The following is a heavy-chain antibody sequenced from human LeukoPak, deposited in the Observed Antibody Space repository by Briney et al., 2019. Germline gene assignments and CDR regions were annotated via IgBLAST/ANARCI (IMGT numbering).Heavy chain of an antibody. D-gene: IGHD2-8*01. V-gene: IGHV1-69*04. CDR1: GGTFSSYA. CDR2: IIRGLGIS. Sequence: SVKVSCKASGGTFSSYAINWVRQAPGQGLEWMGRIIRGLGISNYAQKFQGRVRITADKSTSTTYMELSSLRSEYTAVYYCASARQRHCTNGVCPSLTDSWGQGTLVTVSS. CDR3: ASARQRHCTNGVCPSLTDS. J-gene: IGHJ4*02.